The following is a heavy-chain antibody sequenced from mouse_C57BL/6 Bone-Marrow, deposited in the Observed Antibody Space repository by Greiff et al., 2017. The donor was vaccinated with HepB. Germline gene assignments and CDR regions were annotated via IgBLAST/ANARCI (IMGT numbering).Heavy chain of an antibody. J-gene: IGHJ3*01. Sequence: QVQLQQSGPELVKPGASVKISCKASGYAFSSSWMNWVKQRPGKGLEWIGRIYPGDGDTNYNGKFKGKATLTADKSSSTAYMQLSSLTSEDSAVSFCAGSRGRTAQATIAYWGQGTLVTVSA. CDR3: AGSRGRTAQATIAY. CDR1: GYAFSSSW. CDR2: IYPGDGDT. D-gene: IGHD3-2*02. V-gene: IGHV1-82*01.